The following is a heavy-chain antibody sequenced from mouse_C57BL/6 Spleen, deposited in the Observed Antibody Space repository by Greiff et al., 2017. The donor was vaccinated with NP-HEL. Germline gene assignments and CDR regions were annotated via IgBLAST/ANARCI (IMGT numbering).Heavy chain of an antibody. CDR3: AREGWDSWYFDV. J-gene: IGHJ1*03. D-gene: IGHD4-1*01. Sequence: VQLQQPGAELVRPGSSVKLSCKASGYTFTSYWMHWVKQRPIQGLEWIGNIDPSDSETHYNQKFKDKATLTVDKSTSTAYMKRSSLTSEDSAVYYCAREGWDSWYFDVWGTGTTVTVSS. CDR1: GYTFTSYW. V-gene: IGHV1-52*01. CDR2: IDPSDSET.